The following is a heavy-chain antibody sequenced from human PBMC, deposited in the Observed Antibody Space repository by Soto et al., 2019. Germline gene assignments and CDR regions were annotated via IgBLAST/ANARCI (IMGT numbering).Heavy chain of an antibody. CDR2: IYSGGST. V-gene: IGHV3-53*04. D-gene: IGHD5-12*01. J-gene: IGHJ6*03. CDR1: GFTVSSNY. Sequence: GGSLRLSCAASGFTVSSNYMSWVRQAPGKELEWVSVIYSGGSTYYADSVKGRFTISRHNSKNTLYLQMNSLGAEDTAVYYCARDQVATILTPYYMDVWGKGTTVTVSS. CDR3: ARDQVATILTPYYMDV.